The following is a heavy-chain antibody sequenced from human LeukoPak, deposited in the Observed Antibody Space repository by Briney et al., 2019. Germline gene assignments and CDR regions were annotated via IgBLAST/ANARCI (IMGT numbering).Heavy chain of an antibody. CDR3: AREGDN. V-gene: IGHV3-30-3*01. D-gene: IGHD3-16*01. Sequence: GGSLRLSCAASGFTFSTYAMHWVRQAPGKGLEWVTVISYDGSNKYYADSVKGRFIISRDNSKNTLYLQMNSLRVEDTAVYYCAREGDNWGQGTLVTVSS. CDR1: GFTFSTYA. J-gene: IGHJ4*02. CDR2: ISYDGSNK.